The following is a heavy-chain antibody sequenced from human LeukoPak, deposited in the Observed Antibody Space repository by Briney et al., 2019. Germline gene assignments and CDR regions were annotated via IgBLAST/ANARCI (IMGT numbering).Heavy chain of an antibody. Sequence: PSETLSLTCTVSSVSINSYYWNWVRQSPGKGLEWLGHISYSGSTNYNPSLKSRVTISLDTSKNRFSLKLSSVSTADTAVYYCAGTSYSSGWPNWFDPWGQGTLVTVSS. CDR1: SVSINSYY. V-gene: IGHV4-59*08. CDR2: ISYSGST. J-gene: IGHJ5*02. D-gene: IGHD6-19*01. CDR3: AGTSYSSGWPNWFDP.